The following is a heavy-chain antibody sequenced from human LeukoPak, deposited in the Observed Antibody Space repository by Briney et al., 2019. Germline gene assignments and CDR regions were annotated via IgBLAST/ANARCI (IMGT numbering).Heavy chain of an antibody. Sequence: PSETLSLTCTVSGASISSYYWSWIRQPPGKGLEWIGYIDNSGSTNYTPSLKSRVTISVDTSKNQFSLKLSSVTATDTALYYCARRAWVSGDSKYRYYGIDVWGQGTTVTVSS. D-gene: IGHD4-17*01. CDR1: GASISSYY. CDR2: IDNSGST. CDR3: ARRAWVSGDSKYRYYGIDV. V-gene: IGHV4-59*01. J-gene: IGHJ6*02.